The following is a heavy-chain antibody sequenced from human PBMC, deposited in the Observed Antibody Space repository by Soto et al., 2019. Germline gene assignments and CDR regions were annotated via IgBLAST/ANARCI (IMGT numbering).Heavy chain of an antibody. CDR2: VNHSGGI. D-gene: IGHD3-22*01. CDR1: GGSFSGYY. J-gene: IGHJ4*01. V-gene: IGHV4-34*02. CDR3: AGRNGYYSGIAY. Sequence: QVQLQQWGAGLLKPSETLSLTCVVYGGSFSGYYWSWIRQPPGKGLEWFGEVNHSGGIDYNPSLKSRVTISVDTSKNQFSLKLSSVTAADTAVYYCAGRNGYYSGIAYWGPGPLVTVSS.